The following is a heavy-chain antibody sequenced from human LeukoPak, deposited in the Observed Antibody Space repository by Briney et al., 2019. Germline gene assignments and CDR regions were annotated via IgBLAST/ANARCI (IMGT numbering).Heavy chain of an antibody. V-gene: IGHV4-61*01. CDR2: IYDSGST. CDR1: GYSISSGYY. CDR3: ASLTTADAFDI. J-gene: IGHJ3*02. D-gene: IGHD3-22*01. Sequence: SETLSLTCTVSGYSISSGYYWGWIRQPPGKGLEWIGYIYDSGSTNYNPSLKSRVTISVDTSKNQFSLKLSSVTAADTAVFYCASLTTADAFDIWGQGTMVTVSS.